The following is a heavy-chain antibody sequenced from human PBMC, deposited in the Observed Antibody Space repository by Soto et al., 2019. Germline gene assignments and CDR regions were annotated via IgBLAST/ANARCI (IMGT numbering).Heavy chain of an antibody. J-gene: IGHJ3*02. CDR3: ARAYYYHSPGYPDI. D-gene: IGHD3-22*01. CDR2: IYHSWST. V-gene: IGHV4-38-2*01. Sequence: TLSRTCAVSGYSINSGYYWGWIRQPPGKGLEWIGSIYHSWSTYYNPSLKSRVTISVDTSKNQFSLKLSSVTAADTAVYYCARAYYYHSPGYPDIWRQGKMVPVSS. CDR1: GYSINSGYY.